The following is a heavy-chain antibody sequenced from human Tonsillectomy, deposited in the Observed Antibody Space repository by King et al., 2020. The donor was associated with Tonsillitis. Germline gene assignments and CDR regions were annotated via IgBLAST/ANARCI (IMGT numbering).Heavy chain of an antibody. CDR3: ARDSLTATRAFDL. CDR2: IKQDGSEA. CDR1: GFTFSSYW. J-gene: IGHJ2*01. D-gene: IGHD1-14*01. Sequence: EVQLVESGGGLVQPGGSLRLSCAASGFTFSSYWMSWVRQAPGKGLEWVANIKQDGSEAYYLDSVTGRLTISRDNAENSLYLQMNSLRAEDTAVYYCARDSLTATRAFDLWGRGTLVTVSS. V-gene: IGHV3-7*03.